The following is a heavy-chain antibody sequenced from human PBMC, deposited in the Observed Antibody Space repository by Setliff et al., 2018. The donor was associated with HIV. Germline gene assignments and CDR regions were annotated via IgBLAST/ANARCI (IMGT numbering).Heavy chain of an antibody. J-gene: IGHJ4*02. CDR2: ICHTGST. CDR3: ARESAGGTTDTYPFDY. Sequence: SETLSLTCAVYDGSFSDYYWTWIRQTPGKGLEWIGEICHTGSTNYNPSLKGRVTISVDTSKNQFSLKLNSVTAADTAVYFCARESAGGTTDTYPFDYWGEGILVTVSS. D-gene: IGHD4-4*01. CDR1: DGSFSDYY. V-gene: IGHV4-34*01.